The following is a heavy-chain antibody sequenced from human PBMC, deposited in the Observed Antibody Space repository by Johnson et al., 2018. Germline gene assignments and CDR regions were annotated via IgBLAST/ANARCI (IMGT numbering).Heavy chain of an antibody. J-gene: IGHJ4*02. CDR2: ISSSGSTI. D-gene: IGHD3-3*01. V-gene: IGHV3-11*01. CDR1: GFTFSDYY. Sequence: QVQLVQSGGGLVKPGGSLRLSCAASGFTFSDYYMSWIRQTPGKGLDWVSYISSSGSTIYYADSVKGRFTISRDNAKNSLYLQMNSLRAEDTGVYYCARSAFLEAEFYFDYWGQGTLVTVSS. CDR3: ARSAFLEAEFYFDY.